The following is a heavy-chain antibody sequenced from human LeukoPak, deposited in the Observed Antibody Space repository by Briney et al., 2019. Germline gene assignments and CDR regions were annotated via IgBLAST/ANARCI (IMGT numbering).Heavy chain of an antibody. CDR2: ISSTSSVI. J-gene: IGHJ4*02. Sequence: GGSLRLSCAASEFTFRSYTMNWVRQARGKGLEWISSISSTSSVIYYADSLKGRFTVSRDNAKNSLYLQMNSLRVEDTAVYYCARSGGRLLNYYFDYWGQGTLVTVSS. V-gene: IGHV3-21*01. CDR1: EFTFRSYT. D-gene: IGHD1-14*01. CDR3: ARSGGRLLNYYFDY.